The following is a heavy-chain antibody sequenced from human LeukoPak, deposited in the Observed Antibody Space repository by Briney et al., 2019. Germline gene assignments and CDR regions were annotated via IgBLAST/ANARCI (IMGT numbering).Heavy chain of an antibody. D-gene: IGHD6-13*01. Sequence: ASVKVSCKASGYIFTGYYMHWVRQAPGQGLEWMGWINPNSGGTNYAHKFQGRVTMTRDTSISTAYMELSRLRSDDTAVYYCARDRPPQLVRPFDYWGQGTLFTVSS. V-gene: IGHV1-2*07. CDR1: GYIFTGYY. CDR2: INPNSGGT. J-gene: IGHJ4*02. CDR3: ARDRPPQLVRPFDY.